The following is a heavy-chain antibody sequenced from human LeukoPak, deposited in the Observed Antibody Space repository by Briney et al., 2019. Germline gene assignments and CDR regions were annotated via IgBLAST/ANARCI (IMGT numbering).Heavy chain of an antibody. Sequence: ASVKVSCKASGYAFTTYCINWVRQAPGQGLEWMGWIDTNTGKPAYAQGFTGRFAFSLDTSVSTAYLQISSLKAEDTAVYYCARDQDFRSGRYRREFDSWGQGTLVTVSS. CDR2: IDTNTGKP. CDR1: GYAFTTYC. V-gene: IGHV7-4-1*02. J-gene: IGHJ4*02. D-gene: IGHD3-3*01. CDR3: ARDQDFRSGRYRREFDS.